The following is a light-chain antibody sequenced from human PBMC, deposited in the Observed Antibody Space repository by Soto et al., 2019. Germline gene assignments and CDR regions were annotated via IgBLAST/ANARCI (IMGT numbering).Light chain of an antibody. J-gene: IGLJ3*02. CDR1: NSNIGSDA. CDR2: SDN. CDR3: AAWDASLSGPV. Sequence: QSVLTQPPSASGTPGQRVTISCSGRNSNIGSDAVYWYQQLPGAAPKLLIFSDNQRPSGVPDRFSGSKSGSSASLAIGGLRSEDQADYYCAAWDASLSGPVFGGGTKLTVL. V-gene: IGLV1-47*02.